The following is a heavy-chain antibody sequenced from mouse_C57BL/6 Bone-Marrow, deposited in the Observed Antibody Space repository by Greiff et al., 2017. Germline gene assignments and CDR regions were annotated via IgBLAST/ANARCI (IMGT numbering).Heavy chain of an antibody. J-gene: IGHJ4*01. V-gene: IGHV1-82*01. CDR3: APRFITTVVAPYYYAMDY. D-gene: IGHD1-1*01. Sequence: QVQLQQSGPELVKPGASVKISCKASGYAFSSSWLNWVKQRPGKGLEWIGRIYPGDGDTNYNGKFKGKATLTADKSSSTAYMQLSSLTSEDSAVYFCAPRFITTVVAPYYYAMDYWGQGTSVTVSS. CDR1: GYAFSSSW. CDR2: IYPGDGDT.